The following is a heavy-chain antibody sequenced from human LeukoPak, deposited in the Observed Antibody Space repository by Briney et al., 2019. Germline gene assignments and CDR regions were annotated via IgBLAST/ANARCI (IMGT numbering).Heavy chain of an antibody. J-gene: IGHJ4*02. Sequence: PSETLSLTCTVSGGSISSSSYYWGWIRQPPGKGLEWIGSIYYSGSTYYNPSLKSRVTISVDTSKNQFSLKLSSVTAADTAVYYCATPPTHRIAAAGQSGGFGIDYWGQGTLVTVSS. V-gene: IGHV4-39*07. CDR3: ATPPTHRIAAAGQSGGFGIDY. D-gene: IGHD6-13*01. CDR1: GGSISSSSYY. CDR2: IYYSGST.